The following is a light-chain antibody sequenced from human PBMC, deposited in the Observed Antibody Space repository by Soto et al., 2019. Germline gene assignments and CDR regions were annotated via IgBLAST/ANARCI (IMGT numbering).Light chain of an antibody. V-gene: IGKV1-9*01. J-gene: IGKJ5*01. CDR1: QGISSY. CDR2: AAS. Sequence: DIQLTQSPSFLSASVGDRVTITCRASQGISSYLAWYQQKPGKAPKLLIYAASTLQRGVPSRFSDSGSGTEFTLAICSLQPEDFATYYCQHLDSYSTYGQGTRLEIK. CDR3: QHLDSYST.